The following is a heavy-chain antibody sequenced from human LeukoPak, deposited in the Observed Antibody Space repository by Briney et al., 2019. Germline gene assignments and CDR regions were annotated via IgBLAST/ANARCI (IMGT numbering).Heavy chain of an antibody. J-gene: IGHJ4*02. CDR1: GFTFSNYA. Sequence: GGSLRLSCAASGFTFSNYAMSWVRQAPGKGLEWVSAIRGSGGTTYYADSAKGRFTISRDNSKNMLYLQMNSLRAEDTAVYYCAKAAVYSVNWTPFDDWGLGAFVTVSS. V-gene: IGHV3-23*01. D-gene: IGHD1-1*01. CDR2: IRGSGGTT. CDR3: AKAAVYSVNWTPFDD.